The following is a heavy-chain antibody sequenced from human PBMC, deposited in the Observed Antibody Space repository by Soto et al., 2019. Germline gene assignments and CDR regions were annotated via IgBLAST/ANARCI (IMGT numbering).Heavy chain of an antibody. CDR2: IYYSGST. J-gene: IGHJ6*02. D-gene: IGHD2-15*01. Sequence: PSETLSLTCTVSGGSISSYYWSWIRQPPGKGLEWIGYIYYSGSTNYNPSLKSRVTISVDTSKNQFSLKLSSVTAADTAVYYCARSGLLLPPAYYYYGMDVWGQGTTVTVSS. CDR1: GGSISSYY. V-gene: IGHV4-59*01. CDR3: ARSGLLLPPAYYYYGMDV.